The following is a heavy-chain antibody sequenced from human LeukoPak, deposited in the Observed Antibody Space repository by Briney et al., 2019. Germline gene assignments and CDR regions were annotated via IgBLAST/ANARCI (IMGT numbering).Heavy chain of an antibody. Sequence: GGSRRLSCAASGFTVSSNYMSWVRQAPGRGLEGVSVIYSGGNTFYAASVKGRFTVSRDNSKNTLYLQMTSLRAEDTAVYYCARADYYDSSGYNDYWGQGTLVTVSS. D-gene: IGHD3-22*01. V-gene: IGHV3-53*01. CDR2: IYSGGNT. CDR3: ARADYYDSSGYNDY. CDR1: GFTVSSNY. J-gene: IGHJ4*02.